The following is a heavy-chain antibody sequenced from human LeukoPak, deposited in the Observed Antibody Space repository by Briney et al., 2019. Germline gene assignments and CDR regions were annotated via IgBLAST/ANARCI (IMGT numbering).Heavy chain of an antibody. CDR2: IYYSGST. V-gene: IGHV4-39*01. D-gene: IGHD2-15*01. Sequence: SETLSLTCTVSGGSISSSSYSWGWIRQPPGKGLEWIGSIYYSGSTYYNPSLKSRVTISVDTSKNQFSLKLSSVTAADTAVYYCARLYCSGGSCYFDYWGQGTLVTVSS. CDR3: ARLYCSGGSCYFDY. CDR1: GGSISSSSYS. J-gene: IGHJ4*02.